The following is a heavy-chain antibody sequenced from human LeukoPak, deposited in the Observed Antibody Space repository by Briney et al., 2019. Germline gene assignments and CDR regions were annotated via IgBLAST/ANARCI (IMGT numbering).Heavy chain of an antibody. D-gene: IGHD6-19*01. CDR3: ARGVDGGGWYGGAFDI. CDR1: GFTFSSYS. Sequence: GGSLRLSCAASGFTFSSYSMNWVRQAPGKGLEWVSYISSSSSTIYYADSVKGRFTISRDNAKNSLYLQMNSLRAEDTAVYYCARGVDGGGWYGGAFDIWGQGTMVTASS. CDR2: ISSSSSTI. V-gene: IGHV3-48*04. J-gene: IGHJ3*02.